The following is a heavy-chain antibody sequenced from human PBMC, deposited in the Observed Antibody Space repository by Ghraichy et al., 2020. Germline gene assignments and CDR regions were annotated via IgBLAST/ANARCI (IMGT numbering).Heavy chain of an antibody. J-gene: IGHJ4*02. CDR2: VYHSGST. V-gene: IGHV4-4*02. CDR1: GGSISSSNW. CDR3: ARDFQAGTKIREYYFDY. Sequence: SETLSLTCAVSGGSISSSNWWSWVRQPPGKGLEWIGEVYHSGSTNYNPSLKSRVTISVDKSKNQFSLKLSSVTAADTAVYYCARDFQAGTKIREYYFDYWGQGTLVTVSS. D-gene: IGHD6-19*01.